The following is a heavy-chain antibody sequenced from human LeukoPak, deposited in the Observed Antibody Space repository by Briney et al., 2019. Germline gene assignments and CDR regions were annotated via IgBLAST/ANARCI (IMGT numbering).Heavy chain of an antibody. CDR2: IYTSGST. CDR3: ARDLPGVGDYLIY. J-gene: IGHJ4*02. Sequence: SETLSLTCTVSGGSISSYYWTWIRQPAGKGLECIGRIYTSGSTNYNPSLRSRVTMSVDTSKNQFSLKLSSVTAADTAVYYCARDLPGVGDYLIYWGQGTLVTVSS. CDR1: GGSISSYY. D-gene: IGHD4-17*01. V-gene: IGHV4-4*07.